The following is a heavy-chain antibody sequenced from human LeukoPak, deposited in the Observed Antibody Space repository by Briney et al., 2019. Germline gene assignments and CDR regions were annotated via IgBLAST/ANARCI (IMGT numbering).Heavy chain of an antibody. CDR3: ARSQFAFDI. CDR1: GFTFSTYG. CDR2: ISSSSSYI. J-gene: IGHJ3*02. V-gene: IGHV3-21*01. Sequence: GGTLRLSCAASGFTFSTYGMSWVRQAPGKGLEWVSSISSSSSYIYYADSVKGRFTISRDNAKNSLYLQMNSLRAEDTAVYYCARSQFAFDIWGQGTMVTVSS.